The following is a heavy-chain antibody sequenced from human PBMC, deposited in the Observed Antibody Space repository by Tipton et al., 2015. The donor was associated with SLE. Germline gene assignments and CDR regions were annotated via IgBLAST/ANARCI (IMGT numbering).Heavy chain of an antibody. D-gene: IGHD3-16*01. CDR2: ISSSSSYI. CDR1: GFTFSSYS. J-gene: IGHJ4*02. Sequence: SLRLSCAASGFTFSSYSMNWVRQAPGKGLEWVSSISSSSSYIYYADSVKGRFTISRDNAKNSLYLQMNSLRAEDTAVYYCARGDPWGSFFDYWGQGTLVTVSS. V-gene: IGHV3-21*01. CDR3: ARGDPWGSFFDY.